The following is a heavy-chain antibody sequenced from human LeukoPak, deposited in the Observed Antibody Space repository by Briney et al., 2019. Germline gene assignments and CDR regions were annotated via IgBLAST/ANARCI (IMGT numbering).Heavy chain of an antibody. Sequence: RGESLKISCKGSGYSFTSYWIGCVRPMPGKRLEWRWIIFPGDSDTRYSPSLQGQLTISADKSISTAYLQWSSLKASDTAIYYWARGKIGYSYGSYYWGQGTLVTVSS. V-gene: IGHV5-51*01. CDR1: GYSFTSYW. J-gene: IGHJ4*02. D-gene: IGHD5-18*01. CDR3: ARGKIGYSYGSYY. CDR2: IFPGDSDT.